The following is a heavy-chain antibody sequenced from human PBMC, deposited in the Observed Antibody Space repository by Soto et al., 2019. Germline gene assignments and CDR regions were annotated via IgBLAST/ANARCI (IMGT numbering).Heavy chain of an antibody. CDR2: FDPEDGET. Sequence: GASVKVSCKVSGYTLTELSMHWVRQAPGKGLEWMGGFDPEDGETIYARKFQGRVTMTEDASTDTAYMELSSLRSEDTAVYYCATGGYSSSWYYWFDAWGQGTLVTVSS. CDR3: ATGGYSSSWYYWFDA. CDR1: GYTLTELS. V-gene: IGHV1-24*01. J-gene: IGHJ5*02. D-gene: IGHD6-13*01.